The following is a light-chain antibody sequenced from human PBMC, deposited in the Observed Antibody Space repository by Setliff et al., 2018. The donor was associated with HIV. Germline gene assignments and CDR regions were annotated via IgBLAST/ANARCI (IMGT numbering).Light chain of an antibody. J-gene: IGLJ1*01. CDR1: RNDVGRYDL. Sequence: QSALTQPASVSGSPGQSITISCSGTRNDVGRYDLVSWYQQHPGKAPKLMIYQASRRPSGVSHRFSASKSGNTASLTISGLQAEDEADYYCCSNTGSNTYVFGTWTKVTVL. CDR2: QAS. CDR3: CSNTGSNTYV. V-gene: IGLV2-23*01.